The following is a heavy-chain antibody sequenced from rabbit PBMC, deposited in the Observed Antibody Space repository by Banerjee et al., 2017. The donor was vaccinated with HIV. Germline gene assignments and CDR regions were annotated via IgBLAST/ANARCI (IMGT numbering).Heavy chain of an antibody. CDR3: AKSGDNTASYFNL. Sequence: QSLEESGGDLVKPGASLTLTCTASGFDLSNYYFMSWVRQAPGKGLEWIGYIYSSSGSTWYASWAKGRFTISKTSSTTVTLQMTSLTAADTATYFCAKSGDNTASYFNLWGQGTLVTVS. J-gene: IGHJ4*01. CDR1: GFDLSNYYF. V-gene: IGHV1S40*01. D-gene: IGHD7-1*01. CDR2: IYSSSGST.